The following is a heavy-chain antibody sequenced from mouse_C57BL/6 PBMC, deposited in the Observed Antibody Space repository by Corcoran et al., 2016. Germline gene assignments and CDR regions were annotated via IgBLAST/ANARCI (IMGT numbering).Heavy chain of an antibody. D-gene: IGHD1-1*01. Sequence: EVQLQQSGPELVKPGASVKIPCKASGYTFTDYNMDWVKQSHGKSLEWIGDINPNNGGTIYNQKFKGKATLTVDKSSSTAYMELRSLTSEDTAVYYCAREAYYGSSYGFAYWGQGTVVTVSA. CDR3: AREAYYGSSYGFAY. J-gene: IGHJ3*01. V-gene: IGHV1-18*01. CDR1: GYTFTDYN. CDR2: INPNNGGT.